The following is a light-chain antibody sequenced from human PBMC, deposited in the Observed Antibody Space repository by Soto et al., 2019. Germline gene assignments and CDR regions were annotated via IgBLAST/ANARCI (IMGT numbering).Light chain of an antibody. Sequence: QSALTQPASVSGTPGQSITISCTGSNSDVGIYDFVSWYQHHPGRAPKLIVSEVSHRPSGVSNRFSGSKSGNTASLTISGLQSEDEADSYCISYTSDDVRYVFGTGTKVTV. CDR1: NSDVGIYDF. V-gene: IGLV2-14*01. J-gene: IGLJ1*01. CDR3: ISYTSDDVRYV. CDR2: EVS.